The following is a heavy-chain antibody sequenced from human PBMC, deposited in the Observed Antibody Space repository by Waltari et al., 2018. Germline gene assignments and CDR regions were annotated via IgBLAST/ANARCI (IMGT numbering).Heavy chain of an antibody. D-gene: IGHD2-8*01. CDR1: GYTFTGYT. J-gene: IGHJ4*02. Sequence: QVQLVQSGAEGKKPRASVKVSCKASGYTFTGYTKNLLRQAPGQGLEWMGWINADNGNTKYSQKFQGRVTITRDTSANTADMELSSLRSEDTAVYYCARAYCINGVCYSGYYFDYWGQGTLVTVSS. CDR3: ARAYCINGVCYSGYYFDY. V-gene: IGHV1-3*01. CDR2: INADNGNT.